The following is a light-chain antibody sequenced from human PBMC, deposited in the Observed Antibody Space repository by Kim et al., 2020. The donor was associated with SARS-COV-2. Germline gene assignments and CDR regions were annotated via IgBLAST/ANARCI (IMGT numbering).Light chain of an antibody. Sequence: DIQMTQSPSTLSASVGDRVTITCRASQSISDFLAWYQQKPGKAPKLLIYRASNLKSGVPSRFSGSGSGTEFTLTTSSLQPDDFATYYCQQYRSYPWTFGQGTKVEIK. CDR3: QQYRSYPWT. CDR2: RAS. J-gene: IGKJ1*01. V-gene: IGKV1-5*03. CDR1: QSISDF.